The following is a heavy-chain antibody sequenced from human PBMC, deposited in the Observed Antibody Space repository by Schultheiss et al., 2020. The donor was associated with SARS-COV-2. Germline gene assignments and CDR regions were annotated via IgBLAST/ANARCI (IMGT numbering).Heavy chain of an antibody. V-gene: IGHV1-46*01. Sequence: GESLKISCKASGYTFTSYYMHWVRQAPGQGLEWMGIINPSGGSTSYAQKFQGRVTMTRDTSTSTVYMELSSLRSDDTAVYYCAREAGDPSAPPLYYFDYWGQGTLVTVSS. J-gene: IGHJ4*02. CDR3: AREAGDPSAPPLYYFDY. D-gene: IGHD3-10*01. CDR2: INPSGGST. CDR1: GYTFTSYY.